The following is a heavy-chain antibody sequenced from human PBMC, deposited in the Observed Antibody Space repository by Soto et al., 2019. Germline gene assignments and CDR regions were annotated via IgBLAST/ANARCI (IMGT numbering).Heavy chain of an antibody. V-gene: IGHV3-21*01. CDR1: GFTFSSYS. D-gene: IGHD2-2*01. J-gene: IGHJ5*02. CDR2: ISSSSSYI. Sequence: TGGSLRLSCAASGFTFSSYSMNWVRQAPGKGLEWVSSISSSSSYIYYADSVKGRFTISRDNAKNSLYLQMNSLRAEDTAVYYCTGRGVVPAAMPSPWGQGTLVTVSS. CDR3: TGRGVVPAAMPSP.